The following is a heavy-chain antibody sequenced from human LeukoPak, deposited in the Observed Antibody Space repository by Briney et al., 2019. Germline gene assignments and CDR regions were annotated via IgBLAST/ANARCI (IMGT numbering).Heavy chain of an antibody. CDR2: IFYSGST. CDR1: GGSISSYY. D-gene: IGHD1-26*01. J-gene: IGHJ4*02. V-gene: IGHV4-59*12. CDR3: AREEMPGKFDY. Sequence: SETLSLTCTVSGGSISSYYWSWIRQPPGKALEWIGNIFYSGSTYYSPSLKSRVTISLDTSRNQFSLKLRSVTAADTAVYYCAREEMPGKFDYWGQGTLVTVSS.